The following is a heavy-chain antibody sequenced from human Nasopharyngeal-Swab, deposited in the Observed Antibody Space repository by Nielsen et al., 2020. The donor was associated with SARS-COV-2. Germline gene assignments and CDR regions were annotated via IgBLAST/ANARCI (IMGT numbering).Heavy chain of an antibody. J-gene: IGHJ5*02. CDR3: ARDDSYDFWSGPRGNWFDP. CDR2: INPNSGGT. V-gene: IGHV1-2*02. Sequence: ASVKVSCKASGYTFTGYYMHWVRQAPGQGLEWMGWINPNSGGTNYAQKLQGRVTMTRDTSISTAYMELSRLRSDDTAVYYCARDDSYDFWSGPRGNWFDPWGQGTLVTVSS. CDR1: GYTFTGYY. D-gene: IGHD3-3*01.